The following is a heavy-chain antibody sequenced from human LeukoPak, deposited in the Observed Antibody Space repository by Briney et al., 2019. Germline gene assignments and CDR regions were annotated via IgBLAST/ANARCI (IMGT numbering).Heavy chain of an antibody. J-gene: IGHJ4*02. Sequence: SETLSLTCTVSGGSISSGGYYWSWIRQPPGKGLEWIGYVYHSGSTYYNPSLKSRVTISVDRSKNQFSLKLSSVTAADTAVYYCARSLAEAAAVDYWGQGTLVTVSS. CDR2: VYHSGST. D-gene: IGHD6-13*01. CDR3: ARSLAEAAAVDY. V-gene: IGHV4-30-2*01. CDR1: GGSISSGGYY.